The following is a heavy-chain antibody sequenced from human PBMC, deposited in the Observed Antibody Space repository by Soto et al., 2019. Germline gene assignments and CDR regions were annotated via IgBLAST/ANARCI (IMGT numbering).Heavy chain of an antibody. V-gene: IGHV3-11*06. CDR3: ARDRGHYDFWSGYPFDP. Sequence: GGSLRLSSAASGFTSSDYYMSWIRQAPGKVLEWVSYISSSSSYTNYADSVKGRFTISRDNAKNSLYLQMNSLRAEDTAVYYCARDRGHYDFWSGYPFDPWGQGTLVTVSS. CDR1: GFTSSDYY. CDR2: ISSSSSYT. D-gene: IGHD3-3*01. J-gene: IGHJ5*02.